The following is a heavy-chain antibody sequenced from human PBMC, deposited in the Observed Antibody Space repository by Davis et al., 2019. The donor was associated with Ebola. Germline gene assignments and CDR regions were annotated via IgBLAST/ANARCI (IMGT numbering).Heavy chain of an antibody. Sequence: PGGSLRLSCAASGFAFSNYELNWVRQAPGKGLEWLSYIDGSGDTVYYAESVRGRFTISRDNAKNSLYLQMNSLRAEDTAVYYCARDEIGRWLQNYYYYGMDVWGQGTTVTVSS. J-gene: IGHJ6*02. CDR3: ARDEIGRWLQNYYYYGMDV. D-gene: IGHD5-24*01. V-gene: IGHV3-48*03. CDR2: IDGSGDTV. CDR1: GFAFSNYE.